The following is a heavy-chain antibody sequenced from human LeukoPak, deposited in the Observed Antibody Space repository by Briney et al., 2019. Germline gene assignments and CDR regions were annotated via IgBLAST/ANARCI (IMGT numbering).Heavy chain of an antibody. CDR2: IDTDGSRT. CDR3: ASSQWPHSLTY. V-gene: IGHV3-74*01. J-gene: IGHJ4*02. Sequence: GGSLRLSCAASGFSFSSYWMHWVRQAPGKGLMWVSRIDTDGSRTGYADYVKGRFTISRDNAKNTLYMQMNSLRAEDIAVYYCASSQWPHSLTYWGQGTLVTVSS. D-gene: IGHD6-19*01. CDR1: GFSFSSYW.